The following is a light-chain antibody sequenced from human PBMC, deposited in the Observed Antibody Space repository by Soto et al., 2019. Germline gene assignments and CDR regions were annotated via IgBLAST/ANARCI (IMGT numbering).Light chain of an antibody. J-gene: IGKJ4*01. V-gene: IGKV3-15*01. CDR1: QGIGDT. Sequence: EVVMTQSPHTLSASPGEGATLSCRASQGIGDTLAWYQHKHGQTPRLLIYDTSTKATGIPARFSRSRSGTEFTLTINSLQSQDFAVYYCQRYNNWPLSFGGGTKVESK. CDR3: QRYNNWPLS. CDR2: DTS.